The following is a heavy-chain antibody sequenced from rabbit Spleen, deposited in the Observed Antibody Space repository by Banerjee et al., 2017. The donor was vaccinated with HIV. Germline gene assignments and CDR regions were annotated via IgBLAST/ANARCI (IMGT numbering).Heavy chain of an antibody. J-gene: IGHJ4*01. CDR2: IDPIFGTT. CDR1: AFDFSSGG. V-gene: IGHV1S7*01. Sequence: QLKESGGGLVQPGGSLKLSCKASAFDFSSGGVSWVRQAPGKGLEWIGYIDPIFGTTAYANWVNDRFTISSHNAQNTLYLQLNSLTAADTATYFCVREVAAKFSLWGPGTLVTVS. D-gene: IGHD4-1*01. CDR3: VREVAAKFSL.